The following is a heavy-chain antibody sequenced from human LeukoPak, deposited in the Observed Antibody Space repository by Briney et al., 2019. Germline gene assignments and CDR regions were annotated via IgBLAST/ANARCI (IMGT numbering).Heavy chain of an antibody. V-gene: IGHV3-7*03. CDR2: IKDDGSVK. Sequence: GGSLRLSCTASGFSFSSFWMSWVRQAPGKGHEWVANIKDDGSVKNHVDSLKGRFSISRDNARNSLYIQISSLRAEDTAVYFCAREVVATASAFDCWGQGTLVTVSS. CDR3: AREVVATASAFDC. J-gene: IGHJ4*02. CDR1: GFSFSSFW. D-gene: IGHD2-21*01.